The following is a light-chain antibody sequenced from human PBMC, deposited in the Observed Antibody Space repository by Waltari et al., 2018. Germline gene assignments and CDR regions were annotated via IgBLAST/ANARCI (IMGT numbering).Light chain of an antibody. CDR2: DAS. CDR1: NSNIGTNY. J-gene: IGLJ1*01. Sequence: QSVLTQPPSVSAAPGQKVTISCPGSNSNIGTNYVSWYRQFPGTAPKLLMYDASERPSGVSDRLSGSKSGTSASLAITGLQTGDEADYYCGAWDSSLRSYVFGTGTRLTVL. CDR3: GAWDSSLRSYV. V-gene: IGLV1-51*01.